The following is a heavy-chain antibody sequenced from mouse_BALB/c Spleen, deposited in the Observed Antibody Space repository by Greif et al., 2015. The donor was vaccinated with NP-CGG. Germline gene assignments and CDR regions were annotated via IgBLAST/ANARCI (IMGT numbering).Heavy chain of an antibody. Sequence: VQLQHSGAELAKPGASVKMSCKASGYTFTSYWMHWVKQRPGQGLEWIGYINPSTGYTEYNQKFKDKATLTADKSSSTAYMQLSSLTSEDSAVYYCARRDSSGYGYWGQGTTLTVSS. CDR2: INPSTGYT. V-gene: IGHV1-7*01. D-gene: IGHD3-2*01. CDR1: GYTFTSYW. J-gene: IGHJ2*01. CDR3: ARRDSSGYGY.